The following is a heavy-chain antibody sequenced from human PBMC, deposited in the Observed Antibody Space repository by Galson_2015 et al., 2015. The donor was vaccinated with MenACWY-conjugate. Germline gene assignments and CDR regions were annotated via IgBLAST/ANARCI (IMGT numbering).Heavy chain of an antibody. D-gene: IGHD3-10*01. V-gene: IGHV1-46*01. CDR1: GYSFSKCY. Sequence: SVKVSCKASGYSFSKCYIHWVRQAPGQGLEWMGILNPSSDSTTYSTTYAQKVQGRVTMTWDTSTNTVYMEMKSLRYEDTAVYYWAIAPWCGESGGMDGWGQGTTVTGS. J-gene: IGHJ6*02. CDR2: LNPSSDSTTYST. CDR3: AIAPWCGESGGMDG.